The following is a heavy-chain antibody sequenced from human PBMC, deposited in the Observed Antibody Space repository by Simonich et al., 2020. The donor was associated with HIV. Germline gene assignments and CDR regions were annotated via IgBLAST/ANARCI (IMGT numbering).Heavy chain of an antibody. Sequence: VQLVESGGGVVQPGRSLRLSCAASGFTFSNAWMSWVRQAPGKGLEWVCRIKNKTDGETTHYAAPVKGRLTISRDDSKNTLYLQMNSLKTEDTAVYFCTTDDYSYYFDYWGQGTLVTVSS. J-gene: IGHJ4*02. CDR2: IKNKTDGETT. CDR1: GFTFSNAW. V-gene: IGHV3-15*01. CDR3: TTDDYSYYFDY. D-gene: IGHD2-15*01.